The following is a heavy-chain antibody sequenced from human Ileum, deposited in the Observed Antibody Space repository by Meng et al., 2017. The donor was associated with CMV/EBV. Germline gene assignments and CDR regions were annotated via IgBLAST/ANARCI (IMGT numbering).Heavy chain of an antibody. CDR3: ARLAGTRTAFDY. D-gene: IGHD6-13*01. CDR1: GFTVSSYW. J-gene: IGHJ4*02. CDR2: IDDDESFT. V-gene: IGHV3-74*01. Sequence: ADSGFTVSSYWMHWVRQAPGEGLEWVARIDDDESFTTYADSVKGRFTISRDNAKNTLFLQMNSVTDEDTAVYYCARLAGTRTAFDYWGQGSLVTVSS.